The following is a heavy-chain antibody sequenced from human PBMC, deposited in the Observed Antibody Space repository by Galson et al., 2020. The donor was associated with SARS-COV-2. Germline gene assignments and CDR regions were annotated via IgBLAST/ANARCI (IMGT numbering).Heavy chain of an antibody. D-gene: IGHD2-2*01. CDR1: GFTFSSYS. CDR2: ISSSSSYI. CDR3: ARDRWYYDCSSTSGYLMGAYYYYYGMDV. Sequence: GGSLRLSCAASGFTFSSYSMNWVRQAPGKGLEWVSSISSSSSYIYYADSAKGRFTISRDNAKNSLYLQMNSLIAEDTAVYYCARDRWYYDCSSTSGYLMGAYYYYYGMDVWGQGTTVTVSS. J-gene: IGHJ6*02. V-gene: IGHV3-21*01.